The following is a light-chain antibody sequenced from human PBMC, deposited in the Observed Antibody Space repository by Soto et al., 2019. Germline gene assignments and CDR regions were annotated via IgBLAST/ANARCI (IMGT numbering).Light chain of an antibody. J-gene: IGKJ3*01. CDR2: GAS. V-gene: IGKV3-20*01. CDR3: QQYGRSPFT. CDR1: HSVNSN. Sequence: ETVMTQSPATLSVSPGERATLSCRASHSVNSNLAWYQQKLGQAPRVLIYGASTRATGIPDRFSGSGSGTDFTLTISRLEPEDFAVYYCQQYGRSPFTFGPGTKVDIK.